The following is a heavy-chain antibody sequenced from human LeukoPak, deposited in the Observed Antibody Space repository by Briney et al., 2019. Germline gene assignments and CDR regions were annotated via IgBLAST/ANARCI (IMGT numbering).Heavy chain of an antibody. CDR1: GYTFTGYY. CDR3: ARDSAGYSSGWYGLSDY. V-gene: IGHV1-18*04. CDR2: ISAYNGNT. D-gene: IGHD6-19*01. Sequence: ASVKVSCKASGYTFTGYYMHWVRQAPGQGLEWMGWISAYNGNTNYAQKLQGRVTMTTDTSTSTAYMELRSLRSDDTAVYYCARDSAGYSSGWYGLSDYWGQGTLVTVSS. J-gene: IGHJ4*02.